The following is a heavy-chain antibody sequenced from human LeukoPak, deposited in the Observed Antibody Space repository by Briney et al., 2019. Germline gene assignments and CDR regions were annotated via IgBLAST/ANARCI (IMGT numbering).Heavy chain of an antibody. Sequence: GESLKISCKGSGYSFSNFWIGWVRQMPGKGLEWMGIIYPGDSDTRYSPSFQGQVTISADKSISTAYLQWSSLKASDTAMYYCARRTGTTSSSFDPWGQGTLVTVSS. D-gene: IGHD1-7*01. V-gene: IGHV5-51*01. CDR3: ARRTGTTSSSFDP. CDR2: IYPGDSDT. J-gene: IGHJ5*02. CDR1: GYSFSNFW.